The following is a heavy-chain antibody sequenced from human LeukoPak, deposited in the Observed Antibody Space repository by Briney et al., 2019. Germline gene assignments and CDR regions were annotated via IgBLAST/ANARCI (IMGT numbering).Heavy chain of an antibody. CDR3: ARDLCTTTSCLDY. CDR1: GFTFSSYG. Sequence: QPGGSLRLSCAASGFTFSSYGMHWVRQAPGKGLEWVAVIWYDGSNKYYADSVKGRFTISRDNSKNTLYLQMNSLRAEDTAMYYCARDLCTTTSCLDYWGQGTLVTVSS. J-gene: IGHJ4*02. V-gene: IGHV3-33*01. D-gene: IGHD2-2*01. CDR2: IWYDGSNK.